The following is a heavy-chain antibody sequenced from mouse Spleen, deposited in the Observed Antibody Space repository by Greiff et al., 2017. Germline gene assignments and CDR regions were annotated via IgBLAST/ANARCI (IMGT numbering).Heavy chain of an antibody. J-gene: IGHJ2*01. CDR2: ISYDGSN. D-gene: IGHD4-1*01. CDR1: GYSITSGYY. Sequence: EVKLMESGPGLVKPSQSLSLTCSVTGYSITSGYYWNWIRQFPGNKLEWMGYISYDGSNNYNPSLKNRISITRDTSKNQFFLKLNSVTTEDTATYYCAREELGRWYFDYWGQGTTLTVSS. V-gene: IGHV3-6*01. CDR3: AREELGRWYFDY.